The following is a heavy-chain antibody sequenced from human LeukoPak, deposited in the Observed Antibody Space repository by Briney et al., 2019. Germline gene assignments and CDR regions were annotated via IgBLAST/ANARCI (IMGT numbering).Heavy chain of an antibody. CDR1: GGSINSNNW. J-gene: IGHJ6*03. CDR3: ARDGADIVVVPAAINYYYMDV. Sequence: SETLSLTCAVSGGSINSNNWWSWVRQPPEKGLEWIGEIFHSGGTNYNPSLKSRVTISVDKPKNQFSLKLSSVTAADTAVYYCARDGADIVVVPAAINYYYMDVWGKGTTVTVSS. D-gene: IGHD2-2*02. CDR2: IFHSGGT. V-gene: IGHV4-4*02.